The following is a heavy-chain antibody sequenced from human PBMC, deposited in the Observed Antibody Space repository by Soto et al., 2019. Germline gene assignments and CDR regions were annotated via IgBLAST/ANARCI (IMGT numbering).Heavy chain of an antibody. CDR1: GFTFINYA. CDR2: ISGGGDRT. Sequence: EVQLFESGGGLVQPGGSLRLSCVGSGFTFINYAMNWVRKTPGKGLEWVSTISGGGDRTFDADTVKGRFTISRDNSKNTVNLQMHSLRADDTAVYYCARKVLGSTSRPDWWYFDLWGRGTLVTISS. D-gene: IGHD2-2*01. V-gene: IGHV3-23*01. J-gene: IGHJ2*01. CDR3: ARKVLGSTSRPDWWYFDL.